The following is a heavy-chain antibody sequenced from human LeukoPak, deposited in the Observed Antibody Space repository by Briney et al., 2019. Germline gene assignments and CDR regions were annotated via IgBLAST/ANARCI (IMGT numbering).Heavy chain of an antibody. CDR3: AANGGPFDY. CDR2: IKQDGSEK. J-gene: IGHJ4*02. Sequence: PGGSLRLSCAAPVVTVSSDRISSVRQGPGRGLEWVANIKQDGSEKYYGDSVKGRFTISRDNAKNSVYLQMNRLRVEDTAVYYCAANGGPFDYWGQGTLVTVSS. V-gene: IGHV3-7*05. D-gene: IGHD4-23*01. CDR1: VVTVSSDR.